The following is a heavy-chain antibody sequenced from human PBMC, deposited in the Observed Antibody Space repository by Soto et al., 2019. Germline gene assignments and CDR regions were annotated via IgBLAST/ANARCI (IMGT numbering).Heavy chain of an antibody. CDR1: CYTFTSYG. CDR3: AHPDGFTHTDA. CDR2: ISAYLGNT. V-gene: IGHV1-18*04. Sequence: GGPVKVSCKASCYTFTSYGISWVRQAPGQGLEWMGYISAYLGNTDYEQKFQGRVSMTTDTYTRTAYMELHTLTSADTAIYFCAHPDGFTHTDAWCHGTLVTVSS. J-gene: IGHJ4*03. D-gene: IGHD2-2*03.